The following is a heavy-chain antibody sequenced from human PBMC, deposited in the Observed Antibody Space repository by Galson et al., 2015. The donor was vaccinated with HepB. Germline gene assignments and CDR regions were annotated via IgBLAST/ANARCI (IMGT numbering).Heavy chain of an antibody. Sequence: SVKVSCKASGYKLTNYGINWVRQAPGQGLEWMGWISSYNGNTNYAQKHQGRVTMTTDTSTSTAYMELRSLRSDDTAVYYCARGRMATIGGTTFDYWGQGTLVTVSS. CDR2: ISSYNGNT. J-gene: IGHJ4*02. D-gene: IGHD5-24*01. V-gene: IGHV1-18*01. CDR1: GYKLTNYG. CDR3: ARGRMATIGGTTFDY.